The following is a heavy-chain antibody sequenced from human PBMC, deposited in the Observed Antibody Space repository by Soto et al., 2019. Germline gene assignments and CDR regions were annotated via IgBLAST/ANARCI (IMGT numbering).Heavy chain of an antibody. CDR3: AKSGYPAAYGSGTNWFDP. V-gene: IGHV7-4-1*02. CDR1: GYTFTSYA. CDR2: INTNTGNP. Sequence: ASVKVSCKASGYTFTSYAMNWVRQAPGQGPEWMGWINTNTGNPTYAQGFTGRFVFSLDTSVSTAYLQISSLRAEDTAVYYCAKSGYPAAYGSGTNWFDPWGQGTLVTVSS. D-gene: IGHD3-10*01. J-gene: IGHJ5*02.